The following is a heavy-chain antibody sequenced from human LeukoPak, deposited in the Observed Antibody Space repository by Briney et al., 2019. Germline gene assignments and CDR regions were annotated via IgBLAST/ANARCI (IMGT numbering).Heavy chain of an antibody. J-gene: IGHJ4*02. V-gene: IGHV3-21*01. CDR2: ISSSSSYI. D-gene: IGHD3-9*01. CDR1: GFTFSSYS. Sequence: GGSLRLSCAASGFTFSSYSMTWVRQAPGKGLEWVSSISSSSSYIYYADSVKGRFTISRDNAKNSLYLQMNSLRAEDTAVYYCARDRSNQLRYFDWLTLPYFDYWGQGTLVTVSS. CDR3: ARDRSNQLRYFDWLTLPYFDY.